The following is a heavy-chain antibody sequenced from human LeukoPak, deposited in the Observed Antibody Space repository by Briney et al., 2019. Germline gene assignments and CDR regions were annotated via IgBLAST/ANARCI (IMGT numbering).Heavy chain of an antibody. J-gene: IGHJ1*01. Sequence: ASVKVSCKASGYTFTGYYMHWVRQAPGQGLEWMGWINPDSGGTNYAQKFQGRVTMTRDTSIRTAYMELSRLRSDDTAVYYCARDFLVDIVLVPAATETDFQHWGQGTLVTVSS. V-gene: IGHV1-2*02. D-gene: IGHD2-2*01. CDR2: INPDSGGT. CDR1: GYTFTGYY. CDR3: ARDFLVDIVLVPAATETDFQH.